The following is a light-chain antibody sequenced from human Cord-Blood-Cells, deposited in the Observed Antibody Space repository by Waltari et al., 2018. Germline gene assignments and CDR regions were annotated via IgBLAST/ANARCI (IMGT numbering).Light chain of an antibody. J-gene: IGKJ1*01. CDR2: AAS. CDR3: QKYNSAPWT. V-gene: IGKV1-27*01. Sequence: DIQMTQYPSSLSAFVGDKVPFTCRASQGISNYLAWYQQKPGKVPKLLIYAASTLQSGVPSRFSGSGSGTDFTLTISSLQPEDVATYYCQKYNSAPWTFGQGTKVEIK. CDR1: QGISNY.